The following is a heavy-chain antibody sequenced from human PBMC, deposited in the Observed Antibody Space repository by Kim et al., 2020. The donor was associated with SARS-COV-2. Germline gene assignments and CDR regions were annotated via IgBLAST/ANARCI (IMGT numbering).Heavy chain of an antibody. CDR3: ARLDSSSFGYFQH. V-gene: IGHV4-59*08. Sequence: YNPSLKAGVTIPVNTFKNQCSLRLGSVTAADTAVYYCARLDSSSFGYFQHWGQGTLVTVSS. D-gene: IGHD6-13*01. J-gene: IGHJ1*01.